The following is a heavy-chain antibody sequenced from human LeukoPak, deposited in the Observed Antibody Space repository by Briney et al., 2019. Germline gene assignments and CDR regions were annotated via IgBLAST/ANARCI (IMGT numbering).Heavy chain of an antibody. CDR2: IYYSGST. D-gene: IGHD3-3*01. J-gene: IGHJ4*02. V-gene: IGHV4-39*02. CDR3: AGDVLRFLEWLSV. CDR1: GGSLSSSSYY. Sequence: PSETLSLTCTVSGGSLSSSSYYWGWIRQPPGKGLEWIGSIYYSGSTYYNPSLKSRVTISVDTSKNQFSLKLSSVTAADTAVYYCAGDVLRFLEWLSVWGQGTLVTVSS.